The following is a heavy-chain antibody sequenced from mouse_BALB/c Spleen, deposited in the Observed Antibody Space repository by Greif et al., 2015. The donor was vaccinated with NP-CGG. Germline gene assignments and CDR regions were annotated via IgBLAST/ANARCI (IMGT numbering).Heavy chain of an antibody. CDR2: IDPANGNT. J-gene: IGHJ4*01. V-gene: IGHV14-3*02. CDR1: GFNIKDTY. D-gene: IGHD3-1*01. CDR3: AREGGAARGAMDY. Sequence: VQLQQSGAELVKPGASVKLSCTASGFNIKDTYMHWVKQRPEQGLEWIGRIDPANGNTKYDPKFQGKATITADTSSNTAYLQLSSLTSEDTAVYYCAREGGAARGAMDYWGQGTSVTVSS.